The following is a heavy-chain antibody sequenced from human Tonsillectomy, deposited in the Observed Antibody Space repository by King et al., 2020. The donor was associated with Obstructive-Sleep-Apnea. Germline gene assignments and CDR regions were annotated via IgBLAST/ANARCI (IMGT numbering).Heavy chain of an antibody. D-gene: IGHD3-22*01. Sequence: QLQESGPGLVKPSETLSLTCTVSGGSISSSSYYWGWIRQPPGKGLEWMGSIFYSGITYYNPALRSRVTISLDTSKNQFSLKLSSVTAADTALYYCARPYYYDTSGYYYRDYWGQGTLVTVSS. CDR2: IFYSGIT. CDR1: GGSISSSSYY. CDR3: ARPYYYDTSGYYYRDY. J-gene: IGHJ4*02. V-gene: IGHV4-39*07.